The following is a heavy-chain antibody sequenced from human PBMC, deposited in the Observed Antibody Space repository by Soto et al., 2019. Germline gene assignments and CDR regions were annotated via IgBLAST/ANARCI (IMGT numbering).Heavy chain of an antibody. CDR3: AALDRAAAGNGFDP. V-gene: IGHV4-34*01. J-gene: IGHJ5*02. Sequence: QVQIQQWGAGLLKPSETLSLTCAVYGGSFSGYYWSWIRQPPGKGLEWIGEINHSGSTNYNPSLKSRVTISVDTSKNQFSLKLSSVTAADTAVYYCAALDRAAAGNGFDPWGQGTLVTVSS. CDR1: GGSFSGYY. CDR2: INHSGST. D-gene: IGHD6-13*01.